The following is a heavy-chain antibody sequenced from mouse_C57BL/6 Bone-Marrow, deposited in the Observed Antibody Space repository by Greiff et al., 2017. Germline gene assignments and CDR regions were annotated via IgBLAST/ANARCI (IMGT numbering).Heavy chain of an antibody. D-gene: IGHD1-1*01. J-gene: IGHJ3*01. CDR2: ISNGGGST. V-gene: IGHV5-12*01. Sequence: DVMLVESGGGLVQPGGSLKLSCAASGFTFSDYYMYWVRQTPEKRLEWVAYISNGGGSTYYPDTVKGRFTISRDNAKNTLYLQMSRLKSEDTAMYYCARRDYGSSHLGYWGQGTLVTVSA. CDR1: GFTFSDYY. CDR3: ARRDYGSSHLGY.